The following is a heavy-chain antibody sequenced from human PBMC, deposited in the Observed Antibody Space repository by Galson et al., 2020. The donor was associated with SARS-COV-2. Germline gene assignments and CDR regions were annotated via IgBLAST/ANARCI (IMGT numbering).Heavy chain of an antibody. Sequence: ASVKVSCKASGYTFTSFGITWVRQAPGQGLEWMGWISAYTGATQYTQKLKDRLTMTTDTSTTTAHMELRSLTSDDTAVYFCAKTPKTISVVIVRGLGWRDSWGQGTLVTVSS. D-gene: IGHD2-21*01. CDR1: GYTFTSFG. J-gene: IGHJ5*01. CDR2: ISAYTGAT. CDR3: AKTPKTISVVIVRGLGWRDS. V-gene: IGHV1-18*01.